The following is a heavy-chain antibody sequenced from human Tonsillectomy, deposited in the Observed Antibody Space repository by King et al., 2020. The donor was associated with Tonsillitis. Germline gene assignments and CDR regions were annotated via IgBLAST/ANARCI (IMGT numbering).Heavy chain of an antibody. V-gene: IGHV1-8*01. CDR2: MNPNSGNT. D-gene: IGHD2-15*01. CDR1: GYTFTSYE. J-gene: IGHJ5*02. CDR3: ASAPPRYCRGGRGSWGGWFDP. Sequence: VQLVESGAEVKKPGASVKVSCKASGYTFTSYEINWVRQATGQGLEWMGWMNPNSGNTGYAQKFQGRVTMTRNTSKSTAYMELSSLRSEDTAVYHCASAPPRYCRGGRGSWGGWFDPWGQGTLVTVSS.